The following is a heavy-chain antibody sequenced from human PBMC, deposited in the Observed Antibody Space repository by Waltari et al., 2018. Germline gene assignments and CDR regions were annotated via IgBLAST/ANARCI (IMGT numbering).Heavy chain of an antibody. J-gene: IGHJ3*02. Sequence: QVQLQESGPGLVKPSETLSLTCTVSGGSISSYYWSWIRQPPGKGLEWIGYIYYSGITNYNPSLQSRVTISVDTSKNQFSLKLSSVTAADTAVYYCARVWYPERDYGVILTGFAFDIWGQGTMVTVSS. V-gene: IGHV4-59*08. CDR1: GGSISSYY. CDR3: ARVWYPERDYGVILTGFAFDI. D-gene: IGHD4-17*01. CDR2: IYYSGIT.